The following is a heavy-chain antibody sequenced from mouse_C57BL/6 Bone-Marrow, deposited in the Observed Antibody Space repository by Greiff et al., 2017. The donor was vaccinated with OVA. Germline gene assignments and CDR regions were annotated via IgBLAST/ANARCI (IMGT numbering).Heavy chain of an antibody. J-gene: IGHJ4*01. D-gene: IGHD2-1*01. V-gene: IGHV1-59*01. CDR3: ARRGMGNYDYYAMDY. CDR2: IDPSDSYT. Sequence: QVQLQQPGAELVRPGTSVKLSCKASGYTFTSYWMHWVKQRPGPGLEWIGVIDPSDSYTNYNQKFKGKATLTVDTSSSTAYMQLSSLTSEDSAVYYCARRGMGNYDYYAMDYWGQGTSVTVSS. CDR1: GYTFTSYW.